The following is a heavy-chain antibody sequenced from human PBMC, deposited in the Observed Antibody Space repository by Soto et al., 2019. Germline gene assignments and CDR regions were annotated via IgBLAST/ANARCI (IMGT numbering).Heavy chain of an antibody. Sequence: QITLKESGPTLVKPTQTLTLTCTFSGFSLSTSGVGVGWIRQPPGKALEWLALIYWDDDNRYSPSLKSRLTITKDTSQDQGVLTMTNMHPVDTATYCGAHDGTEYFQHWGQGTLVTVSS. CDR1: GFSLSTSGVG. J-gene: IGHJ1*01. CDR3: AHDGTEYFQH. CDR2: IYWDDDN. V-gene: IGHV2-5*02.